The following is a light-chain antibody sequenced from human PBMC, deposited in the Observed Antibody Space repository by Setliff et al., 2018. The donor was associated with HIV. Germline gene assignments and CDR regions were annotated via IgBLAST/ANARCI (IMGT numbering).Light chain of an antibody. V-gene: IGLV3-21*04. Sequence: YELTQPPSVSVAPGKTARITCGGDNIGSKSVHWYQQKPGQAPVQVISYDSDRPSGIPERFSGSNSGNTATLTISRVEAGDEADYYCQVWDSSSDHPYVFGTGTKVTVL. CDR1: NIGSKS. J-gene: IGLJ1*01. CDR3: QVWDSSSDHPYV. CDR2: YDS.